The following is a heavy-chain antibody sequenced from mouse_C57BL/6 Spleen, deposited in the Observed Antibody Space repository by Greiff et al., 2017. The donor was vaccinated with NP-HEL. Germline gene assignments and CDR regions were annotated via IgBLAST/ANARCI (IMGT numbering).Heavy chain of an antibody. CDR1: GYTFTDYN. CDR2: INPNNGGT. CDR3: ARFGDWEYYYFDY. J-gene: IGHJ2*01. Sequence: VQLQQSGPELVKPGASVKIPCKASGYTFTDYNMDWVKQSHGKSLEWIGDINPNNGGTIYNQKFKGKATLTVDKSSSTAYMELRSLTSEDTAVYYCARFGDWEYYYFDYWGQGTTLTVSS. D-gene: IGHD4-1*01. V-gene: IGHV1-18*01.